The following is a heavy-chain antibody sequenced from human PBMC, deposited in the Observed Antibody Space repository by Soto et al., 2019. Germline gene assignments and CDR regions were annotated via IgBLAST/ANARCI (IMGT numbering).Heavy chain of an antibody. CDR2: ISYDGSNK. J-gene: IGHJ6*02. CDR3: ARDYSDYGDYEGTRYYYGMDV. D-gene: IGHD4-17*01. CDR1: GFTFSSYA. V-gene: IGHV3-30-3*01. Sequence: QVQLVESGGGVVQPGRSLRLSCAASGFTFSSYAMHWVRQAPGKGLEWVAVISYDGSNKYYADSVKGRFTISRDNSKNTLYLQMNSLRAEDTAVYYCARDYSDYGDYEGTRYYYGMDVWGQGTTVTVSS.